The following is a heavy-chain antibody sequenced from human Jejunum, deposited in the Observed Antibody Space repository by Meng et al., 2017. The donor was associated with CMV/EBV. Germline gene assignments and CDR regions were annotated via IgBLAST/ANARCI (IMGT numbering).Heavy chain of an antibody. CDR3: ARDKIAVAGITGDY. J-gene: IGHJ4*02. CDR1: GYSFTISA. CDR2: INTSAGNP. D-gene: IGHD6-19*01. V-gene: IGHV7-4-1*02. Sequence: QVVLVQSGSELKKPGASVKVSCQASGYSFTISAMNWVRQAPGQGIERMGWINTSAGNPTYAQGFTGRFVFSLDTSVSTAYLQISSLKAEDTAVYYCARDKIAVAGITGDYWGQGTLVTVSS.